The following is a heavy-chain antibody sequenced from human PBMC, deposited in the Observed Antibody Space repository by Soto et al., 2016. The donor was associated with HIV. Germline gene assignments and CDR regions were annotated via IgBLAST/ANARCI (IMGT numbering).Heavy chain of an antibody. CDR1: GGSFSDYH. CDR3: ARDEGGWLSGSQRQAKGLDV. Sequence: QVQLQQWGAGLLKPSETLSLTCAVYGGSFSDYHWSWIRQSPGKGLEWIGEINRHEFTNYNPSLKSRVTISLDTSKNQFSLQLISMTAADTGVYYCARDEGGWLSGSQRQAKGLDVWGQGTTVSVSS. D-gene: IGHD3-10*01. V-gene: IGHV4-34*02. CDR2: INRHEFT. J-gene: IGHJ6*02.